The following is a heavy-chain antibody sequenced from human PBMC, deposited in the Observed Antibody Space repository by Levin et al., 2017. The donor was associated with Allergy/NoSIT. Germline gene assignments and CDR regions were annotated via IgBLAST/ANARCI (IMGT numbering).Heavy chain of an antibody. CDR2: ISGSGGST. J-gene: IGHJ4*02. V-gene: IGHV3-23*01. CDR3: AKAPRTFIAVAGTGFDY. D-gene: IGHD6-19*01. CDR1: GFTFSSYA. Sequence: AGESLKISCAASGFTFSSYAMSWVRQAPGKGLEWVSAISGSGGSTYYADSVKGRFTISRDNSKNTLYLQMNSLRAEDTAVYYCAKAPRTFIAVAGTGFDYWGQGTLVTVSS.